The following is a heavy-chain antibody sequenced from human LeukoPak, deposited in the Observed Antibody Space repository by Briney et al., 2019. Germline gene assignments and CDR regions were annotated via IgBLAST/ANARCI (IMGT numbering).Heavy chain of an antibody. Sequence: GGSLRLSRAASGFTFSSYWMTWVRQAPGKGLEWVANVKGDGSEKYYVDSVKGRFTISRDSAKNSLFLQMNSLRAEDTAVYYCASGRPSSSWYDYWGQGTLVTVSS. CDR3: ASGRPSSSWYDY. V-gene: IGHV3-7*01. J-gene: IGHJ4*02. CDR2: VKGDGSEK. CDR1: GFTFSSYW. D-gene: IGHD6-13*01.